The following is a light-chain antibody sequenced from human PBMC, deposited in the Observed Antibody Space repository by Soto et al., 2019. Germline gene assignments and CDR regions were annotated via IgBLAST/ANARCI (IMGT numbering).Light chain of an antibody. CDR2: GAS. Sequence: EIVXTXSPAXXXXXXGEXATLSCRASQSVSSNLAWYQQKPGQAPRLLIYGASTRATGIPARFSGSGSGTEFTLTISSLQSEDFAVYYCQQYNNWPLTFGGGTKVEIK. CDR3: QQYNNWPLT. J-gene: IGKJ4*01. CDR1: QSVSSN. V-gene: IGKV3-15*01.